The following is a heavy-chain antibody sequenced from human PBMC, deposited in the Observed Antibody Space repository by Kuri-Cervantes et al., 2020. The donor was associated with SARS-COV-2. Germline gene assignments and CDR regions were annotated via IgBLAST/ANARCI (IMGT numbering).Heavy chain of an antibody. CDR1: GFTFSSYS. V-gene: IGHV3-21*01. D-gene: IGHD1-26*01. Sequence: GESLKISCAASGFTFSSYSMNWVRQAPGKGLEWVSSISSSSSYIYYADSVKGRFTTSRDNSKNTLYLQMNSLRAEDTAVYYCARRLGSYYAFDIWGQGTMVTVSS. CDR3: ARRLGSYYAFDI. CDR2: ISSSSSYI. J-gene: IGHJ3*02.